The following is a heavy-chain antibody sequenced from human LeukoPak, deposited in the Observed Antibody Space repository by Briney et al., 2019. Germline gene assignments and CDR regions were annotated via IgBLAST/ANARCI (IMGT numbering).Heavy chain of an antibody. V-gene: IGHV5-51*01. Sequence: GESLKISCKGSGYRIPAYWIGWVRQLPGKGLEWMGNIFPADSDTTYSPSFQGQVTMSADKSISTAYLQWSSLKASDTAMYYCARRYYDKRAFDIWGQGTMVTVSS. J-gene: IGHJ3*02. CDR3: ARRYYDKRAFDI. D-gene: IGHD3-22*01. CDR1: GYRIPAYW. CDR2: IFPADSDT.